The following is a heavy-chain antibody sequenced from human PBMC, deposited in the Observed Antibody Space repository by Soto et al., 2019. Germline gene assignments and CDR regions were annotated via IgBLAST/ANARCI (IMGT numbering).Heavy chain of an antibody. J-gene: IGHJ5*02. D-gene: IGHD3-3*01. CDR3: ARASNHYDFWSGYHYNWFDP. CDR1: GGSISSGDYY. V-gene: IGHV4-30-4*01. Sequence: TSETLSLTCTVSGGSISSGDYYWSWIRQPPGKGLEWIGYIYYSGSTYYNPSLKSRVTISVDTSKNQFSLKLSSVTAADTAVYYCARASNHYDFWSGYHYNWFDPWGQGTLVTVSS. CDR2: IYYSGST.